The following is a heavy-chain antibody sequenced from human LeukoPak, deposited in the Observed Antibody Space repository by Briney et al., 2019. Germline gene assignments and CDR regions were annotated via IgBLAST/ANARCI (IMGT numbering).Heavy chain of an antibody. CDR3: ARKSYGSGCFDY. CDR2: INEDGSEK. D-gene: IGHD3-10*01. Sequence: GGSLRLSCAASGFTFSSYGMSWVRQAPGKGLEWVANINEDGSEKYYVDSVKGRFTISRDNAKNSLYLQMNSLRAEDTAVYYCARKSYGSGCFDYWGQGTLVTVSS. CDR1: GFTFSSYG. V-gene: IGHV3-7*01. J-gene: IGHJ4*02.